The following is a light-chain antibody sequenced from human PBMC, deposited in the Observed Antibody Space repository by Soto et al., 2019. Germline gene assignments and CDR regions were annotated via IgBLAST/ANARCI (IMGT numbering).Light chain of an antibody. CDR2: KAS. CDR1: QSISNW. V-gene: IGKV1-5*03. Sequence: DIQMTQSPSSLSASVGDRVTITCRASQSISNWLAWYQQKPGKAPKLLIYKASSLESGVPSRFSGSGSGTEFTLTISSLQPDDFATYYCQQYDSYSTFGQGTKVDIK. CDR3: QQYDSYST. J-gene: IGKJ1*01.